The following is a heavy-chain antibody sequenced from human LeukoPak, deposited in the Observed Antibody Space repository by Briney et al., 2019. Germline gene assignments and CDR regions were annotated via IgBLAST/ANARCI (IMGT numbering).Heavy chain of an antibody. J-gene: IGHJ4*02. CDR3: ATESSLSN. CDR1: GFNFRTYA. V-gene: IGHV3-30*04. Sequence: GRSLRLSCVASGFNFRTYAMAWVRQAPGKGLEWVGDISYDGGYASYAAAVRDRFTISRDNSKNTLFLQINSLRPEDAAVYYCATESSLSNWGQGTLVTVSS. CDR2: ISYDGGYA.